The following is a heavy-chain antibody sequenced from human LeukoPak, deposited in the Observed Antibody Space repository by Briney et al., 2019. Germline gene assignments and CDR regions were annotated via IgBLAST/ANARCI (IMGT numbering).Heavy chain of an antibody. CDR1: GYTFTGYY. CDR2: INPNSGGT. CDR3: ARDMRRGRDYYGSGTLEY. V-gene: IGHV1-2*02. D-gene: IGHD3-10*01. J-gene: IGHJ4*02. Sequence: ASVKVSCKASGYTFTGYYMQWVRQAPGQGLEWMGWINPNSGGTNYAQKFQGRVTMTRDTSISTAYMELSRLTSDDTAVYYCARDMRRGRDYYGSGTLEYWGQGTLVTVSS.